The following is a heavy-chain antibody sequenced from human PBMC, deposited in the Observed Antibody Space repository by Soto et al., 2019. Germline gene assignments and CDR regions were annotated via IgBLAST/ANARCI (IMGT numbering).Heavy chain of an antibody. CDR2: IYYSGST. Sequence: PSETLSLTCTVSCGSISSYYWSWIRQPPGKGLEWIGYIYYSGSTNYNPSLKSRVTISVDTSKNQFSLKLSSLTAADTAAYYCARQTYSYDILTGSYYFDYWGQGTLVTV. D-gene: IGHD3-9*01. CDR3: ARQTYSYDILTGSYYFDY. V-gene: IGHV4-59*08. CDR1: CGSISSYY. J-gene: IGHJ4*02.